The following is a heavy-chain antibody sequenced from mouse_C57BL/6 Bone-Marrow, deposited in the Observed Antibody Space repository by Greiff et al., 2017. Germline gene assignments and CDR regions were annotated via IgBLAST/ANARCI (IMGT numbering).Heavy chain of an antibody. J-gene: IGHJ4*01. D-gene: IGHD1-1*02. Sequence: EVQVVESGGGLVKPGGSLTLSCAASGFTFSDYGMHWVRQAPEQGLEWVAYISSGCSTIYYADTVKGRVTISRDKAKNTLFLQMTSLRSEDTAMDYWARRGWLDAMDYWGKGTSVTVAS. CDR2: ISSGCSTI. V-gene: IGHV5-17*01. CDR3: ARRGWLDAMDY. CDR1: GFTFSDYG.